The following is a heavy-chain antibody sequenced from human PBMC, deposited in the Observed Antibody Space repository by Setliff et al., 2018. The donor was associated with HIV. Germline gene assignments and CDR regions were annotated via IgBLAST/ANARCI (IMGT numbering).Heavy chain of an antibody. J-gene: IGHJ4*02. D-gene: IGHD6-6*01. CDR2: ISDSGGGT. CDR3: AKAYSSYKYYFDY. CDR1: GFAFSTYA. V-gene: IGHV3-23*01. Sequence: GGSLRLSCAASGFAFSTYAMSWVRQAPGKGLEWVSAISDSGGGTYYADSVKGRFTVSRDNSKYTLYLQMNSLRVEDTAVYYCAKAYSSYKYYFDYWGQGTLVTVSS.